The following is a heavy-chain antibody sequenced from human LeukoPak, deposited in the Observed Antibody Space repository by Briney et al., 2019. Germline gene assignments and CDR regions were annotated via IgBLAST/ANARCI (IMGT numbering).Heavy chain of an antibody. CDR1: GGSISSYY. CDR2: IYYSGST. Sequence: SETLSLTCTVSGGSISSYYWSWIRQPPGKGLEWIGYIYYSGSTNYNPSLKSRVTISVDTSKNQFSLKLSSVTAADTAVYYCATRPDIAATGPGWFDPWGQGTLVTVSS. D-gene: IGHD6-13*01. V-gene: IGHV4-59*12. J-gene: IGHJ5*02. CDR3: ATRPDIAATGPGWFDP.